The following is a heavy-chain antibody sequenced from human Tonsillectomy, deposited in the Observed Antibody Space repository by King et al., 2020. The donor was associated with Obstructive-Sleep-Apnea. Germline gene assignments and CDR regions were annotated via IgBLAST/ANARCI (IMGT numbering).Heavy chain of an antibody. CDR2: IFYSGST. J-gene: IGHJ4*02. CDR1: GGSISSSSSY. V-gene: IGHV4-39*07. CDR3: ARDVCGGDCYLDY. Sequence: LQLQESGPGLVKPSETLSLTCTVSGGSISSSSSYWGWIRQPPGKGLEWIGSIFYSGSTYYNPSLKSRVTISVDTSKNQFSLKLSSVTAADTAVYYCARDVCGGDCYLDYWGQGTLVTVSS. D-gene: IGHD2-21*02.